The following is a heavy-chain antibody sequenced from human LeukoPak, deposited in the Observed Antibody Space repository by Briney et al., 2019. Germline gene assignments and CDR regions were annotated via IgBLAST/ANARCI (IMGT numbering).Heavy chain of an antibody. CDR1: GYTFTGYY. CDR2: INPNSGGT. D-gene: IGHD5-24*01. CDR3: ATERWLQY. V-gene: IGHV1-2*02. J-gene: IGHJ3*01. Sequence: ASVKVSCKASGYTFTGYYMHWVRQAPGQGLEWMGWINPNSGGTNYAQKFQGRVTMTRDTSISTACMELRSLTSEDTAVYFCATERWLQYWGQGTMVTVSS.